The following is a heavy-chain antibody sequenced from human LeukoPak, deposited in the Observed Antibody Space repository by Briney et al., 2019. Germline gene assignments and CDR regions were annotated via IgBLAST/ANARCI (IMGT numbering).Heavy chain of an antibody. Sequence: GGSLRLSCAASGFTFSSYAMSWVRQAPGKGLEWVSAISGSGGSTYYADSVKGRFTISRDNSKNTLYLQMNSLRAEDTAVYYCAKDLNRIRKQQLAFDYWGQGTLVTVSS. CDR2: ISGSGGST. D-gene: IGHD6-13*01. CDR3: AKDLNRIRKQQLAFDY. V-gene: IGHV3-23*01. CDR1: GFTFSSYA. J-gene: IGHJ4*02.